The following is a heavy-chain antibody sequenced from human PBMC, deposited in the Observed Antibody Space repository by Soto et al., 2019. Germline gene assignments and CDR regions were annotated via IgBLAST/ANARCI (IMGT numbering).Heavy chain of an antibody. CDR1: GGSISSSSYY. V-gene: IGHV4-39*01. J-gene: IGHJ6*02. Sequence: PSETQSLTCTVSGGSISSSSYYWGWIRQPPGKGLEWIGYIYYSGSPYYNPSLKSRVTISVDTSKNQFSLKLSSVTAADTAVYYCAVPAASVAGASGSYYYYGMDVWGQGTTVTVSS. CDR2: IYYSGSP. D-gene: IGHD6-19*01. CDR3: AVPAASVAGASGSYYYYGMDV.